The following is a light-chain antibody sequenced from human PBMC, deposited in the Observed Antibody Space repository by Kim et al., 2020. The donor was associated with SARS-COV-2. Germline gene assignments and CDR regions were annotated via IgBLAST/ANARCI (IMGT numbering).Light chain of an antibody. Sequence: ASVKLTCTLSSGHSNYAIAWHQQQPEKGPRYLMKLNSDGSHSKGDGIPDRFSGSSSGAGRYLTISSLQSEDEADYYCQTWGTGIVVFGGGTKLTVL. J-gene: IGLJ2*01. CDR2: LNSDGSH. CDR3: QTWGTGIVV. V-gene: IGLV4-69*01. CDR1: SGHSNYA.